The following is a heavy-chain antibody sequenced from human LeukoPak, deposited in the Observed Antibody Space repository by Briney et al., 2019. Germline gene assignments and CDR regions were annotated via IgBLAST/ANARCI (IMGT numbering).Heavy chain of an antibody. CDR3: ARGAPYHLDY. Sequence: SETLSLTCTVSGGSVSSSTYYWGWIRQPPGKGLEWIGSVYYTGSTYYNPSLKSRITILLDTSKNQISLKLSSVTAPDTAIYYCARGAPYHLDYWGQGTLVTVSS. V-gene: IGHV4-39*01. CDR1: GGSVSSSTYY. CDR2: VYYTGST. J-gene: IGHJ4*02. D-gene: IGHD1-14*01.